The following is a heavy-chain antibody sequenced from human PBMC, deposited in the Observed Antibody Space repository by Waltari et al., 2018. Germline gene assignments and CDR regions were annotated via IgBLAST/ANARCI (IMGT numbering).Heavy chain of an antibody. CDR3: TTDLPNWFDP. CDR1: GFTFSNAW. J-gene: IGHJ5*02. V-gene: IGHV3-15*01. CDR2: IKRKTDGGTT. Sequence: EVQLVESGGGLVKPGGSLRLSCAASGFTFSNAWMSWVRQAPGKGLEWVGRIKRKTDGGTTDYAAPVKGRFTISRDDSKNTLYLQMNSLKTEDTAVYYCTTDLPNWFDPWGQGTLVTVSS.